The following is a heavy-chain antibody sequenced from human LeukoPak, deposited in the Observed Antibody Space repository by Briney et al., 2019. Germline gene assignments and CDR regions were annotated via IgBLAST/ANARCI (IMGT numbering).Heavy chain of an antibody. J-gene: IGHJ4*02. CDR2: IYHGGRT. CDR3: ANVLLWFGEFSNFDY. CDR1: GYSISSGYY. V-gene: IGHV4-38-2*02. D-gene: IGHD3-10*01. Sequence: SETLSLTCTVSGYSISSGYYWGWIRQTPGKGLGWIGYIYHGGRTDYNPSLKSRVTISVDTSKNQFSLKLSSVTAADTAVYYCANVLLWFGEFSNFDYWGQGTLVTVSS.